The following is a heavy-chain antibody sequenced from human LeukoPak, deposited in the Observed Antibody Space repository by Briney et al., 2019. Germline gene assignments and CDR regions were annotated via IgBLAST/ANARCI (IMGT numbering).Heavy chain of an antibody. J-gene: IGHJ4*02. CDR1: GFTFSSYA. CDR2: ISSSGGNT. Sequence: GGSLRLSCAASGFTFSSYAMSWVRQAPGKGLEWISAISSSGGNTYYPDSVKGRFTISGDNSKNTMYLQMNSLRAEDTAVYYCAKDRPTWPIDYWGQGTLVTVSS. D-gene: IGHD5-12*01. CDR3: AKDRPTWPIDY. V-gene: IGHV3-23*01.